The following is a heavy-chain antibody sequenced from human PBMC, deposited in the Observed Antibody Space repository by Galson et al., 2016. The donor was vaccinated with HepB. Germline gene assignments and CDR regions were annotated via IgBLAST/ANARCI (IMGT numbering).Heavy chain of an antibody. J-gene: IGHJ4*02. CDR1: GASISNNYW. V-gene: IGHV4-4*02. CDR3: PRGNLGTYAPMAFDY. CDR2: IYQTGTA. D-gene: IGHD1-7*01. Sequence: SETLSLTCDVSGASISNNYWWSWVRQSPEKGLEWIGEIYQTGTANYNPSFTSRATISVDTSKNQISLRLDSVTAADTAVYYCPRGNLGTYAPMAFDYWGQASLVTVSS.